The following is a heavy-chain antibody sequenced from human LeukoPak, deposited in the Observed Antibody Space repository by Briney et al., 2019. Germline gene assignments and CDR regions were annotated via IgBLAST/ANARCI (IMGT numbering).Heavy chain of an antibody. J-gene: IGHJ4*02. CDR2: ISAYNGNT. V-gene: IGHV1-18*01. CDR1: GYTFTSYG. Sequence: ASVKVSCKASGYTFTSYGISWVRQAPGQGLEWMGWISAYNGNTNYAQKLQGRVTVTTDTSTSTAYMELRSLRSDDTAVYYCARDLEYYDSSGYYHTFDYWGQGTLVTVSS. D-gene: IGHD3-22*01. CDR3: ARDLEYYDSSGYYHTFDY.